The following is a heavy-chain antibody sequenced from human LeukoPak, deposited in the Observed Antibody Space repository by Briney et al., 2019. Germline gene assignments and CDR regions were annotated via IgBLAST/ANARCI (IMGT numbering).Heavy chain of an antibody. CDR3: AAMSVGRPTYYDFWSGKGYMDV. J-gene: IGHJ6*03. V-gene: IGHV3-23*01. CDR2: ISGSGGST. Sequence: PGGSLRLSCAASGFTFSSYAMSWVRQAPGKGLEWVSAISGSGGSTYYADSVKGRFTISRDNSKNTLYLQMNGLRAEDTAVYYCAAMSVGRPTYYDFWSGKGYMDVWGKGTTVTVSS. D-gene: IGHD3-3*01. CDR1: GFTFSSYA.